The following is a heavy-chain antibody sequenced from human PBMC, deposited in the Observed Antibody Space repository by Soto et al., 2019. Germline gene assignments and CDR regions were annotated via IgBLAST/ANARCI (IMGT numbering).Heavy chain of an antibody. V-gene: IGHV3-30-3*01. CDR2: IPSDGSAQ. CDR1: GFTFRGYA. D-gene: IGHD1-1*01. J-gene: IGHJ4*02. Sequence: QVQLVESGGGVVQPGRSLRLSCEASGFTFRGYAMHWVRQAPGKGLEWVAAIPSDGSAQHYADSVKGRFSISRDNSKNTLSLQMNSLRPEDAALYYCARAVAGQVRSAWTWLDYWGQGTLVTVSS. CDR3: ARAVAGQVRSAWTWLDY.